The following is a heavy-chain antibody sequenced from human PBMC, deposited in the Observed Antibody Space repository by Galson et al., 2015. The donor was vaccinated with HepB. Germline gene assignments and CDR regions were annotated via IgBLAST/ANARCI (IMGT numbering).Heavy chain of an antibody. CDR3: ARITFGGVIGYYFDY. CDR2: IYHSGST. V-gene: IGHV4-30-2*01. J-gene: IGHJ4*02. CDR1: GGSISSGGYS. D-gene: IGHD3-16*02. Sequence: TLSLTCAVSGGSISSGGYSWSWIRQPPGKGLEWIGYIYHSGSTYYNPSLKSRVTISVDMSKNQFSLKLSSVTAADTAVYYCARITFGGVIGYYFDYWGQGTLVTVSS.